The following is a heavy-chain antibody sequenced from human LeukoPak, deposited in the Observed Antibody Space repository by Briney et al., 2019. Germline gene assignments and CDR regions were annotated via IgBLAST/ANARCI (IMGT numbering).Heavy chain of an antibody. CDR1: GGSISSGSYY. J-gene: IGHJ5*02. CDR3: ARDGYSSSWYVWFDP. CDR2: IYTSGST. D-gene: IGHD6-13*01. Sequence: SQTLSLTCTVSGGSISSGSYYWSWIRQPAGKGLEWIGRIYTSGSTNYNPSLKSRVTISVDTSKNQFSLKLSSMTAADTAVYYCARDGYSSSWYVWFDPWGQGTLVTVSS. V-gene: IGHV4-61*02.